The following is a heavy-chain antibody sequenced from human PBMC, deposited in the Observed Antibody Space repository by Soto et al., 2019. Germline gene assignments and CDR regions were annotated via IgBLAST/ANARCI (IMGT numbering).Heavy chain of an antibody. V-gene: IGHV3-9*01. CDR2: ISWNSGSI. CDR3: AKGLYSRSWYWAAQH. D-gene: IGHD6-13*01. CDR1: GFTFDDYA. Sequence: EVQLVESGGGLVQPGRSLRLSCAASGFTFDDYAMHWVRQAPGKGLEWVSGISWNSGSIGYADSVKGRFTISRDNAKNSLYLPMNSLRAEDTALYFCAKGLYSRSWYWAAQHWGQGTLVTVSS. J-gene: IGHJ1*01.